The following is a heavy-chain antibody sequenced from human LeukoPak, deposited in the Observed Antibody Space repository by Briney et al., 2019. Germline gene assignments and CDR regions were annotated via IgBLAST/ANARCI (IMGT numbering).Heavy chain of an antibody. J-gene: IGHJ3*01. V-gene: IGHV3-7*01. Sequence: GGSLRLSCEASGFTFSRYWMSWVRQAPGKGLEWVAKIKEDGSEKYYVDSVKGRFTISRDNAKNSLSLQMHSLRDEDTAVYYCVRDQGYCTSASCRGDAFDVWGQGSMVSVSS. CDR1: GFTFSRYW. CDR2: IKEDGSEK. CDR3: VRDQGYCTSASCRGDAFDV. D-gene: IGHD2-2*01.